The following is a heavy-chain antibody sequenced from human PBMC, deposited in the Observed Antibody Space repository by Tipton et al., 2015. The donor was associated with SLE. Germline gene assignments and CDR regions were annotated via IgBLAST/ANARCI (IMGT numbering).Heavy chain of an antibody. J-gene: IGHJ4*02. V-gene: IGHV4-34*01. Sequence: TLSLTCAVYGDSFSGYYWSWIRQPPGKGLEWIGSIYYSGSTYYNPSLKSRVTISVDTSKNQFSLKLSSVTAADTAVYYCATSGGGGAYFDYWGQGTLVTVSS. CDR3: ATSGGGGAYFDY. D-gene: IGHD3-10*01. CDR1: GDSFSGYY. CDR2: IYYSGST.